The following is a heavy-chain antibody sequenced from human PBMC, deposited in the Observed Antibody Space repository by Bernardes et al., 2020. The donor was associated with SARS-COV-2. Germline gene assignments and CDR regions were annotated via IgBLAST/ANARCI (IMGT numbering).Heavy chain of an antibody. J-gene: IGHJ4*02. Sequence: GGALRPSCSAPGFSFRRHSMKWVRQAPGEGPEWGSTIRCSSWYINYSNPVKGRITIPRDNAKNSLYLQMNSLRAEDTAVYYCARDPGYDYVWGSYRYTGGDYWGQGTLVTVSS. V-gene: IGHV3-21*01. CDR3: ARDPGYDYVWGSYRYTGGDY. D-gene: IGHD3-16*02. CDR1: GFSFRRHS. CDR2: IRCSSWYI.